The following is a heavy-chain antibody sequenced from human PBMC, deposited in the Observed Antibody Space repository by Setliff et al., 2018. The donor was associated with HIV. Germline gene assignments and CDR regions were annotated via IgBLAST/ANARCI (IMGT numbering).Heavy chain of an antibody. CDR2: IRRRADGGTT. CDR3: TRVYYSFWSGYFLYWYFDL. J-gene: IGHJ2*01. D-gene: IGHD3-3*01. CDR1: GFTFGDYP. V-gene: IGHV3-49*04. Sequence: PGGSLRLSCTASGFTFGDYPVSWVRQAPGKGLEWVSFIRRRADGGTTEHAASVKGRFTISRDDSRGIVYLQMNSLKAEDTAIYYCTRVYYSFWSGYFLYWYFDLWGRGTMVTVSS.